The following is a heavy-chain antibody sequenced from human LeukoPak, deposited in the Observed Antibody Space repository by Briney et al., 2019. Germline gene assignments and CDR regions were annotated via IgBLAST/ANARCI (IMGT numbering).Heavy chain of an antibody. Sequence: SQTLSLTCTVSGGSISSGGYYWSWIRQHPGKGLEWIGYIYYSGSTYYNPSLKSRVTISVDTSKNQFSLKLGSVTAADTAVYYCARDRNLYYYGMDVWGQGTTVTVSS. CDR2: IYYSGST. V-gene: IGHV4-31*03. J-gene: IGHJ6*02. CDR3: ARDRNLYYYGMDV. D-gene: IGHD1-14*01. CDR1: GGSISSGGYY.